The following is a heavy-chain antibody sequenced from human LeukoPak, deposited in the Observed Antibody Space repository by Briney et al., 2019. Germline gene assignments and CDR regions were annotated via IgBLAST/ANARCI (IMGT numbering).Heavy chain of an antibody. J-gene: IGHJ6*02. CDR1: GFTFSSYS. CDR3: ARDRGYGRRYYYYGMDV. V-gene: IGHV3-21*01. CDR2: ISSSSSYI. D-gene: IGHD5-12*01. Sequence: PGGSLRLSCAASGFTFSSYSMNWVRQAPGNGLEWVSSISSSSSYIYYADSVKGRFTISRDNAKNSLYLQMNSLRAEDTAVYYCARDRGYGRRYYYYGMDVWGQGTTVTVSS.